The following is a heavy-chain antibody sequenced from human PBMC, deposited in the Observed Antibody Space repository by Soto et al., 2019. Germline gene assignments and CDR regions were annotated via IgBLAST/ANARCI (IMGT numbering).Heavy chain of an antibody. V-gene: IGHV4-39*07. CDR3: ARATSRGYDGIDY. CDR1: GGSISSSSYY. D-gene: IGHD5-12*01. CDR2: IYYSGST. J-gene: IGHJ4*02. Sequence: SETLSLTCTVSGGSISSSSYYCGWIRQPPGKGLEWIGSIYYSGSTYYNPSLKSRVTISVDTSKNQFSLKLSSVTAADTAVYYCARATSRGYDGIDYWGQGTLVTVSS.